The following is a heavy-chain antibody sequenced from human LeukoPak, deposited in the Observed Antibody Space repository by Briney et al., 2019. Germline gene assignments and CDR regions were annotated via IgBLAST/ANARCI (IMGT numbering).Heavy chain of an antibody. J-gene: IGHJ4*02. CDR2: INPNSGGT. D-gene: IGHD1-26*01. Sequence: GSSVTVSCKASGYTFTGYYMHWVRQAPGQGLEWMGWINPNSGGTNYPQKFQGRVTMSRDTSISTAYMELSRLRSDDTAVYYCARPVQADSGSYYFDYWGQGALVSVSS. CDR3: ARPVQADSGSYYFDY. V-gene: IGHV1-2*02. CDR1: GYTFTGYY.